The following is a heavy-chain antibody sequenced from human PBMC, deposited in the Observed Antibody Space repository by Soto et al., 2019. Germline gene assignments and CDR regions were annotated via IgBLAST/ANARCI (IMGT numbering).Heavy chain of an antibody. J-gene: IGHJ4*02. V-gene: IGHV4-59*01. Sequence: PSETLSLTCTVSGGSISSYYWSWIRQPPGKGLEWIGYIYYSGSTNYNPSLKSRVTISVDTSKNQFSLKLSSVTAADTAVYYCARGGLLWFGELSPYFDYWGQGTLVTVSS. CDR1: GGSISSYY. D-gene: IGHD3-10*01. CDR3: ARGGLLWFGELSPYFDY. CDR2: IYYSGST.